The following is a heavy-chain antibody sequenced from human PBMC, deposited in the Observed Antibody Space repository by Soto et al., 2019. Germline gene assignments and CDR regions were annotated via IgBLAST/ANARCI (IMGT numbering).Heavy chain of an antibody. J-gene: IGHJ6*02. CDR1: GFTFSSYA. V-gene: IGHV3-23*01. CDR3: ARGDRGGSGSPASYYYSGLDV. Sequence: DVQLLESGGHLVQPGGSLRLSCAASGFTFSSYAMSWVRQAPGKGLEWVSSVSAGGDMTYYSDSVKGRFTISRDNSTNALFLQMNSLRIEDTALYYCARGDRGGSGSPASYYYSGLDVWGQGTKVTVS. D-gene: IGHD3-10*01. CDR2: VSAGGDMT.